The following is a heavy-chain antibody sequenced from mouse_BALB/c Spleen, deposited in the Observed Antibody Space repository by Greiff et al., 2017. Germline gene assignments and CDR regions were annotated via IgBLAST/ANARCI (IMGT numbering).Heavy chain of an antibody. CDR2: IWSGGST. D-gene: IGHD3-3*01. CDR3: AMSLGAMDY. Sequence: VKLMESGPGLVQPSQSLSITCTVSGFSLTSYGVHWVRQSPGKGLEWLGVIWSGGSTDYNAAFISRLSISKDNSKSQVFFKMNSLQANDTAIYYCAMSLGAMDYWGQGTSVTVSS. V-gene: IGHV2-2*02. J-gene: IGHJ4*01. CDR1: GFSLTSYG.